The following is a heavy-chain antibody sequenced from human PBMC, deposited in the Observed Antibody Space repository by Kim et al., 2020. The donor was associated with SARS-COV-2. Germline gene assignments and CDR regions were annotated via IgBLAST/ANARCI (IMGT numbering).Heavy chain of an antibody. D-gene: IGHD2-2*02. J-gene: IGHJ4*02. Sequence: YYADYVNGRLTISRDNSKNTLFLQMNSRRAEDTAVYYCAKDHYTGYIDFWGQGTLVTVSS. V-gene: IGHV3-33*06. CDR3: AKDHYTGYIDF.